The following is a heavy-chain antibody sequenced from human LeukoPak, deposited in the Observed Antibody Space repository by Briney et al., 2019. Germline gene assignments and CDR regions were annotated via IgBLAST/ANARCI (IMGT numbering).Heavy chain of an antibody. D-gene: IGHD3-16*01. Sequence: GGSLRLSCAASGFTFSSYGMHWVRQAPGKGLEWVAVILNDGSQEKYADSVKGRFTISRDNSKDTLFLQMNSLRAEDTAVYYCARDDALGDNALDIWGQGTMVTVSS. V-gene: IGHV3-33*01. CDR3: ARDDALGDNALDI. CDR1: GFTFSSYG. J-gene: IGHJ3*02. CDR2: ILNDGSQE.